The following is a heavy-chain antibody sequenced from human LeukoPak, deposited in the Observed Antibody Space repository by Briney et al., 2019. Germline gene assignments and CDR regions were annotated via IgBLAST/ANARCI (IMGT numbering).Heavy chain of an antibody. V-gene: IGHV3-30-3*01. CDR3: ARDGGVGATPGAFDI. CDR1: GFTFSSYA. J-gene: IGHJ3*02. Sequence: GGSLRLSCAASGFTFSSYAMHWVRQAPGKGLEWVAVISYDGSNKYYADSVKGRFTISRDNSKNTLYLQMNSLRAEDTAVYYCARDGGVGATPGAFDIWGQGTMVTVSS. D-gene: IGHD1-26*01. CDR2: ISYDGSNK.